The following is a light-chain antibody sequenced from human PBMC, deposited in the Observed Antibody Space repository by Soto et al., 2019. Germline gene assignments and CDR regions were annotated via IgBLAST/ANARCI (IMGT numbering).Light chain of an antibody. J-gene: IGLJ1*01. CDR2: NVS. CDR1: SSDVGGHNS. V-gene: IGLV2-14*01. CDR3: TSYTSSSTYV. Sequence: QSVLTQPASGSGVPGQSIPIFCTGKSSDVGGHNSVSWYQQHPGKAPKLMIYNVSNRPSGVSNRFSGSKSGNTASLTISGLLAEDEADYYCTSYTSSSTYVFGAGTKVTVL.